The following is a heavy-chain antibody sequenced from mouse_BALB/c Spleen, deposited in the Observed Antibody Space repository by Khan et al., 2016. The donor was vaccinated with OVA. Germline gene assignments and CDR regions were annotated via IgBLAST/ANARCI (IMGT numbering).Heavy chain of an antibody. V-gene: IGHV1S135*01. D-gene: IGHD2-12*01. Sequence: EVQLQESGPELVRPGASVKVSCKASGYAFTTYNMYWGKQSHGKSLEWIGYIDPYNGVTNYNQNFKDKATLTVDKSSSAAYLHLDSLTSEDSAVYFCASASECYYPLADWGQGTLVTVSA. J-gene: IGHJ3*01. CDR2: IDPYNGVT. CDR1: GYAFTTYN. CDR3: ASASECYYPLAD.